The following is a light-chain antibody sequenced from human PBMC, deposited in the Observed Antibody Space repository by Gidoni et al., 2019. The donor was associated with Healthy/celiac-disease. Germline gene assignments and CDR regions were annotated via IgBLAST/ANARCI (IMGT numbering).Light chain of an antibody. CDR3: NSRDSSGNHYVV. CDR2: GKN. V-gene: IGLV3-19*01. J-gene: IGLJ2*01. CDR1: SLRRYY. Sequence: SSELTQDPAVSVALGQTVRITCQGDSLRRYYASWYQQKPGQAPVLVIYGKNNRPSGMPDRFSGSSSGNTASLTITGAQAEDEADYYCNSRDSSGNHYVVFGGGTKLTVL.